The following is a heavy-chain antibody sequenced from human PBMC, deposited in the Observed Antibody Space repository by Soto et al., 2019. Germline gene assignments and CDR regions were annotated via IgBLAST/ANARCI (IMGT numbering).Heavy chain of an antibody. CDR1: GGSISSHY. V-gene: IGHV4-59*11. CDR3: ARDGREASGMDV. J-gene: IGHJ6*02. D-gene: IGHD1-26*01. CDR2: IYYRGST. Sequence: SETLSLTCTVSGGSISSHYWSWVRQAPGKGLEWIGHIYYRGSTNYNPSLRSRSTISVDTSKNQFSLKLNSVTTADAAVYYCARDGREASGMDVWGQGTKVTVS.